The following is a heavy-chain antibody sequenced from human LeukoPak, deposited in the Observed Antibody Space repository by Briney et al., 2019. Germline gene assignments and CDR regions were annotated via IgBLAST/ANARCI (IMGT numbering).Heavy chain of an antibody. CDR1: GFTFSSYS. CDR2: ISSSSSSI. V-gene: IGHV3-21*01. J-gene: IGHJ5*02. Sequence: GGSLRLSCAASGFTFSSYSMNWVRQAPGKGLEWVSSISSSSSSIYYTDSVKGRFIISRDNANNSPYLQMNSLRAEDTAVYYCARGEDTAMITGGYNWFDPWGQGTLVTVSS. D-gene: IGHD5-18*01. CDR3: ARGEDTAMITGGYNWFDP.